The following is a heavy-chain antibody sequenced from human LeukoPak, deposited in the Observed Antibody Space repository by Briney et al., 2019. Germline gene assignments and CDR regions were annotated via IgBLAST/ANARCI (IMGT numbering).Heavy chain of an antibody. CDR3: ASPIAAAGTAAFNWFDP. V-gene: IGHV3-30*04. CDR1: GFTFSSYA. J-gene: IGHJ5*02. CDR2: ISYDGSNK. D-gene: IGHD6-13*01. Sequence: HPGGSLRLSCAASGFTFSSYAMHWVRQAPGKGLEWVAVISYDGSNKYYADSVKGRFTISRDNSKNTLYLQMNSLRAEDTAVYYCASPIAAAGTAAFNWFDPWGQGTLVTVSS.